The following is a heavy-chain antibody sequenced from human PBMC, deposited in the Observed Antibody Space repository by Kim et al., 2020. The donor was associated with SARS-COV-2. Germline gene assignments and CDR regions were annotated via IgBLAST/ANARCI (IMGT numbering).Heavy chain of an antibody. J-gene: IGHJ4*02. V-gene: IGHV5-51*01. Sequence: YSPSFQGQVTISADKSISTAYLQWSSLKASDTAMYYCARAEEVGATHFDYWGQGTLVTVSS. CDR3: ARAEEVGATHFDY. D-gene: IGHD1-26*01.